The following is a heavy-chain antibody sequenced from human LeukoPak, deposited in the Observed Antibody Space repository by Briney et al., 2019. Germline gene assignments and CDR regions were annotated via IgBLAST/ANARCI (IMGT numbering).Heavy chain of an antibody. J-gene: IGHJ4*02. D-gene: IGHD1-26*01. Sequence: GRSLRLSCAASGFTLSSYGMHWVRQAPGKGLEWVAVISYDGSNKYYADSVKGRFTISRDNSKNTLYLQMNSLRAEDTAVYYCAKGRRWELPTEFDYWGQGTLVTVSS. CDR3: AKGRRWELPTEFDY. CDR2: ISYDGSNK. V-gene: IGHV3-30*18. CDR1: GFTLSSYG.